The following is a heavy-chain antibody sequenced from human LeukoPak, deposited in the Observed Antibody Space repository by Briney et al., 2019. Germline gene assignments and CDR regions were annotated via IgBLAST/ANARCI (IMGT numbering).Heavy chain of an antibody. J-gene: IGHJ3*02. Sequence: PSETLSLTCTVSGGSISSSSYYWGWIRQPPGKGLEWIGSIYYSGSTYYNPSLKSRVTISVDTSKNQFSLKLSSVTAADTAVYYCARDRGTMVRGVIVVDAFDIWGQGTMVTVSS. CDR2: IYYSGST. CDR1: GGSISSSSYY. D-gene: IGHD3-10*01. CDR3: ARDRGTMVRGVIVVDAFDI. V-gene: IGHV4-39*07.